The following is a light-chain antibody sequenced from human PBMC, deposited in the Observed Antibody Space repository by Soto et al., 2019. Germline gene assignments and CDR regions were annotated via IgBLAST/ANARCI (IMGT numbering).Light chain of an antibody. V-gene: IGKV3-20*01. CDR1: QSVTNSF. CDR3: QQYVSSTWA. J-gene: IGKJ1*01. Sequence: EIVLAQSPGTLSLSPGERATLSCRASQSVTNSFLAWYQQKPGQAPRLLIYGASRRATGIPDRFTGSVSGTDFTLTISRLEPEDGAVYYCQQYVSSTWAFGQGTKVDIK. CDR2: GAS.